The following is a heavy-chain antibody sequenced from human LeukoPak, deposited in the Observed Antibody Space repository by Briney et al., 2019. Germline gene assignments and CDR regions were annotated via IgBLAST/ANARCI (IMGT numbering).Heavy chain of an antibody. CDR2: INPRDGST. CDR1: GYTFTSNY. V-gene: IGHV1-46*01. J-gene: IGHJ4*02. Sequence: ASVKVSCKASGYTFTSNYIHWVRQAPGQGLEWMGMINPRDGSTSYAQKFQGRVTVTKDTSTSTVHMELSGLRSEDTAVCYCARDQEGFDYWGQGTLVTVSS. CDR3: ARDQEGFDY.